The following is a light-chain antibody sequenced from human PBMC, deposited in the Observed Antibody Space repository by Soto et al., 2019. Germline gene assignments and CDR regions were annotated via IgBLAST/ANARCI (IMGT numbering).Light chain of an antibody. Sequence: INMTHSPSALSASVRDRVTMCCRASQSIRSWLAWYQQKPGKAPNLLIYDASDLQSGVPSRFSGSGSGTDFTLTISSLQPEDFATYYCQQSYSTWGTFGQGTKVDI. V-gene: IGKV1-39*01. J-gene: IGKJ1*01. CDR3: QQSYSTWGT. CDR2: DAS. CDR1: QSIRSW.